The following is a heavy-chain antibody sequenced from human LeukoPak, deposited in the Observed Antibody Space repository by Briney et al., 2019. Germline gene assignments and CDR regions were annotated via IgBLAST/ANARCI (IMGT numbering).Heavy chain of an antibody. J-gene: IGHJ6*02. Sequence: SETLSLTCTVSGGSISSYYWSWIRQPAGKGLGWIGRIYTSGSTNYNPSLKSRVTMSVDTSKNQFSLKLSSVTAADTAVYYCARDLTEYGMDVWGQGTTVTVSS. V-gene: IGHV4-4*07. CDR2: IYTSGST. CDR1: GGSISSYY. CDR3: ARDLTEYGMDV. D-gene: IGHD4/OR15-4a*01.